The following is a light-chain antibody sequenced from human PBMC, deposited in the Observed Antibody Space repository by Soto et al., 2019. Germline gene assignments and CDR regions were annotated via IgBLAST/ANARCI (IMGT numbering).Light chain of an antibody. V-gene: IGKV3-20*01. CDR1: QGIGDT. J-gene: IGKJ5*01. CDR2: GAS. CDR3: QQYGSSPPSST. Sequence: EFVMRQSPATLSVSPGEGATLSCRASQGIGDTLAWYQHKPGQTPRLLIYGASSRATGIPDRFSGRGSGTDFTLTISRLEPEDFAVYYCQQYGSSPPSSTFGQGTRLEIK.